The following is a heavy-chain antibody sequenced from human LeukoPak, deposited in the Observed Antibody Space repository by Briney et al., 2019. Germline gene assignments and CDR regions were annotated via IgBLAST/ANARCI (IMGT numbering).Heavy chain of an antibody. J-gene: IGHJ4*02. Sequence: GGSLRLSCAASGFIFSSYSMNWVRQAPGKGLEWVSSISSSSSYIYYADSVKGRFTISRDNAKNSLYLQMNSLRAEDTAVYYCARDSRTTVTNFDYWGQGTLVTVSS. D-gene: IGHD4-17*01. CDR3: ARDSRTTVTNFDY. V-gene: IGHV3-21*01. CDR2: ISSSSSYI. CDR1: GFIFSSYS.